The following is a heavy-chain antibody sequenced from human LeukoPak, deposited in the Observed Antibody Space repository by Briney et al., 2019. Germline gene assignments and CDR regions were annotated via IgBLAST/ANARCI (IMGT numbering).Heavy chain of an antibody. CDR1: GFAFSSYS. CDR2: ISSSSSYI. Sequence: GGSLRLSCAASGFAFSSYSMNWVRQAPGKGLEWVSSISSSSSYIYYADSVKGRFTISRDNAKNSLYLQMNSLRAEDTAAYYCARGPIDSSSWYDDPYNWFDPWGQGTLVTVSS. J-gene: IGHJ5*02. D-gene: IGHD6-13*01. CDR3: ARGPIDSSSWYDDPYNWFDP. V-gene: IGHV3-21*01.